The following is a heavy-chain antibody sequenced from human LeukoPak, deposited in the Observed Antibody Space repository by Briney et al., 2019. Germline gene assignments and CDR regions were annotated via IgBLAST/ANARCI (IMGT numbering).Heavy chain of an antibody. V-gene: IGHV1-2*02. CDR2: INPNSGGT. J-gene: IGHJ5*01. CDR3: ARHPGDYSNWFDY. Sequence: GASVKLSCNASGYTFTGYNMHWTRQAPGQGLEWKGWINPNSGGTKYAQNFQGRVTMIMDTSISTAFMDLSRLRSDDTAVFYCARHPGDYSNWFDYWGQGTLVTVSS. D-gene: IGHD7-27*01. CDR1: GYTFTGYN.